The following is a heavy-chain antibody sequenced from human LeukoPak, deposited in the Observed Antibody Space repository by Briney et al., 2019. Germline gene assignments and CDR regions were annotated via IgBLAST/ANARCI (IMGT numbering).Heavy chain of an antibody. J-gene: IGHJ4*02. CDR1: GGSISSSSYY. V-gene: IGHV4-39*07. CDR3: ARALFVWFGEFDYFDY. D-gene: IGHD3-10*01. Sequence: PSETLSLTCTVSGGSISSSSYYWGWIRQPPGKGLEWIGSIYYSGSTYYNPSLKSRVTISVDTSKNQFSLKLSSVTAADTAVYYCARALFVWFGEFDYFDYWGQGTLVTVSS. CDR2: IYYSGST.